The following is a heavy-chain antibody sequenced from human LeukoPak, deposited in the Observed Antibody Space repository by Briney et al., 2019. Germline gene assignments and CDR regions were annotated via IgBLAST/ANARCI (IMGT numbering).Heavy chain of an antibody. Sequence: ASQTLSLTCAISGDSVSSNSAAWNWIRQSPSSGLEWLGRTYYRSKWYNDYAVPVKGRIAINPDTSKNQFSLQLNSVTPEDTAVYYCARAKGRSPLFDYWGQGTLVTVPS. D-gene: IGHD6-13*01. CDR3: ARAKGRSPLFDY. J-gene: IGHJ4*02. V-gene: IGHV6-1*01. CDR2: TYYRSKWYN. CDR1: GDSVSSNSAA.